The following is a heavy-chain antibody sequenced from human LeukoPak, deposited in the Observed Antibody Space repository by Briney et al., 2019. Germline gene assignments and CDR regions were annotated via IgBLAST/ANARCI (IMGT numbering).Heavy chain of an antibody. J-gene: IGHJ6*03. Sequence: ASVKVSCKASGYTFTSYDINWVRQATGQGLEWMGWMNPNSGNTGYAQKFQGRVTITRNTSISTAYMELSSLRSEDTAVYYCARARRGYSNHYYYYYMDVWGKGTTVTVSS. CDR1: GYTFTSYD. D-gene: IGHD4-11*01. CDR2: MNPNSGNT. V-gene: IGHV1-8*03. CDR3: ARARRGYSNHYYYYYMDV.